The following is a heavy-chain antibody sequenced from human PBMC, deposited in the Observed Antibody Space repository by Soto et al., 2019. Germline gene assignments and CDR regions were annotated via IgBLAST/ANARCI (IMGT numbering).Heavy chain of an antibody. V-gene: IGHV3-30-3*01. CDR3: ARGCSGGSCYLDY. D-gene: IGHD2-15*01. Sequence: QVQLVESGGGVVQPGRSLRLSCAASGFTFSSYAMHWVRQAPGKGLEWVAVISYDGSNKYYADSVKGRFTISRDNSKNTLYLQMNSLSAEDTAVYYCARGCSGGSCYLDYWGQGTLVTVSS. CDR1: GFTFSSYA. CDR2: ISYDGSNK. J-gene: IGHJ4*02.